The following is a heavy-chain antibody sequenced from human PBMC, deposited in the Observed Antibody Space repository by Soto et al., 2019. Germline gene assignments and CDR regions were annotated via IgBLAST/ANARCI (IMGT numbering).Heavy chain of an antibody. D-gene: IGHD2-2*01. Sequence: SETLSLTCAVYGGSFSGYYWSWIRQPPGKGLEWIGEINHSGSTNYNPSLKSRVTISVDTSKNQFSLKLSSVTAADTAVYYCARLVEYQLPKNHFDYWGQGTLVTVSS. CDR3: ARLVEYQLPKNHFDY. J-gene: IGHJ4*02. V-gene: IGHV4-34*01. CDR2: INHSGST. CDR1: GGSFSGYY.